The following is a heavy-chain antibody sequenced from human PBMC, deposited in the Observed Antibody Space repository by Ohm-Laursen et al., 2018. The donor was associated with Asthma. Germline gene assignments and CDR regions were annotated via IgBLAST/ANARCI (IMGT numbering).Heavy chain of an antibody. D-gene: IGHD6-19*01. CDR2: IYSGGTT. CDR3: ARKFSSGWLFDF. CDR1: GFTVGSDY. Sequence: SLRLSCTASGFTVGSDYMTCVRQAPGKGLEWVSAIYSGGTTYYADSVRGRFTISRDNSKNTLYLQMNSLRAEDTAVYYCARKFSSGWLFDFWGQGTLVTVSS. J-gene: IGHJ4*02. V-gene: IGHV3-53*01.